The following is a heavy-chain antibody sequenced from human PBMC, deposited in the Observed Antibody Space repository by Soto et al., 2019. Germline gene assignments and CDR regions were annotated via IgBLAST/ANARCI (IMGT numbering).Heavy chain of an antibody. V-gene: IGHV4-39*01. CDR3: ARTVGNYDFWSGYPSAYYFDY. Sequence: SETLSLTCTVSGGSISSSSYYWGWIRQPPGKGLEWIGSIYYSGSTYYNPSLKSRVTISVDTSKNQFSLKLSSVTAADTAVYYCARTVGNYDFWSGYPSAYYFDYWGQGTLVTVSS. D-gene: IGHD3-3*01. J-gene: IGHJ4*02. CDR2: IYYSGST. CDR1: GGSISSSSYY.